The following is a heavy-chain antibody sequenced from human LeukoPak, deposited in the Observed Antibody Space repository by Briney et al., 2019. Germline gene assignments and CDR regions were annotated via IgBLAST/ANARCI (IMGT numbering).Heavy chain of an antibody. CDR1: GYTFTGYF. V-gene: IGHV1-2*02. CDR3: ARAQSLTAPAGTFANS. Sequence: ASVKVSCKASGYTFTGYFLNWVRRAPGQGFEWMGWINPNSGGTYYTQRFQGRVTMTRDTSISTAYMELSSLRSDDTAVYYCARAQSLTAPAGTFANSWGQGTLVTVSS. D-gene: IGHD6-13*01. J-gene: IGHJ4*02. CDR2: INPNSGGT.